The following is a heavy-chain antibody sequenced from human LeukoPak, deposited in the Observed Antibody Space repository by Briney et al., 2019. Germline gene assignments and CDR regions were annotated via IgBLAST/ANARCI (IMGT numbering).Heavy chain of an antibody. J-gene: IGHJ4*02. CDR1: GYTFTSYA. V-gene: IGHV1-3*01. CDR2: INAGNGNT. Sequence: RWASVKVSCKASGYTFTSYAMHWVRQAPGQRLEWMGWINAGNGNTKYSQKFQGRVTITRDTSASTAYMELSSLRSEDTAVYYCARANFWSGYVDYWGQGTLVTVSS. D-gene: IGHD3-3*01. CDR3: ARANFWSGYVDY.